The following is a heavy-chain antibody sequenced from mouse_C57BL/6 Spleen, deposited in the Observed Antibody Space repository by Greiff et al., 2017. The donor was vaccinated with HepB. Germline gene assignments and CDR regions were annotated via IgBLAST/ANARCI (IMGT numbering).Heavy chain of an antibody. J-gene: IGHJ3*01. CDR2: ISDGGSYT. CDR3: ARDFFAY. CDR1: GFTFSSYA. Sequence: DVKLQESGGGLVKPGGSLKLSCAASGFTFSSYAMSWVRQTPEKRLEWVATISDGGSYTYYPDNVKGRFTISRDNAKNNLYLQMSHLKSEDTAMYYCARDFFAYWGQGTLVTVSA. V-gene: IGHV5-4*01.